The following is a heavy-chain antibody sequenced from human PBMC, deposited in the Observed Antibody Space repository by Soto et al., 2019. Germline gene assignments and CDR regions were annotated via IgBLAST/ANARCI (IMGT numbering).Heavy chain of an antibody. CDR3: AMVDTYGTPTPQHV. V-gene: IGHV1-18*01. J-gene: IGHJ6*02. Sequence: QVQLVQSGDEVRKPGSSVKVSCKASGYIFVNYGIVCVRQAPGQRLEWMGWISPYSGNTHYASKVQGRLTMTTDTSTRTAYMDLWSLTSAATGVYYCAMVDTYGTPTPQHVCGQGTTVTVSS. D-gene: IGHD5-18*01. CDR2: ISPYSGNT. CDR1: GYIFVNYG.